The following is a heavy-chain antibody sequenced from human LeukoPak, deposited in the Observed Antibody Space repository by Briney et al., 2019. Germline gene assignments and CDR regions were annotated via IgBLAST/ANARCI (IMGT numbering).Heavy chain of an antibody. CDR2: INTHNGDT. Sequence: ASVKVSCKASGYTFASFGITWVRQAPGQGLEWMGWINTHNGDTNYAQKLQGRVTMTTDTSTSTAYMELRSLRSDDTAVYYCARTAPGTSLGGYYYYMDVWGKGTTVTVSS. CDR1: GYTFASFG. D-gene: IGHD1/OR15-1a*01. CDR3: ARTAPGTSLGGYYYYMDV. V-gene: IGHV1-18*01. J-gene: IGHJ6*03.